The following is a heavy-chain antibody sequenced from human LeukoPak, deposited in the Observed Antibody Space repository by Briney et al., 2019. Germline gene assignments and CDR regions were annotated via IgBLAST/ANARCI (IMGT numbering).Heavy chain of an antibody. CDR3: ARDHVWSSASYFDY. D-gene: IGHD2-2*01. J-gene: IGHJ4*02. CDR1: GGSISSGGYY. V-gene: IGHV4-61*02. CDR2: IYTSGST. Sequence: SETLSLTCTVSGGSISSGGYYWSWIRQPAGKGLEWIGRIYTSGSTNYNPSLKSRVTISVDTSKNQFSLKLSPVTAADTAAYYCARDHVWSSASYFDYWGQGILVTVSS.